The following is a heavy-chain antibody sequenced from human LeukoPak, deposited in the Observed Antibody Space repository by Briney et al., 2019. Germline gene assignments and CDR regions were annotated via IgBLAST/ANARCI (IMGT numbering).Heavy chain of an antibody. CDR2: ISYSGDT. J-gene: IGHJ4*02. CDR3: GRDRRGTDYYDSSGYYSDY. Sequence: PSQTLSLTCIVSGGSISRGSYFWGWIRQPPGKGLQWIGSISYSGDTYSNPSLASRVTMSVDTSKNQFTLKLSSVTAADTAVYYCGRDRRGTDYYDSSGYYSDYWGQGTLVTVLS. V-gene: IGHV4-39*06. D-gene: IGHD3-22*01. CDR1: GGSISRGSYF.